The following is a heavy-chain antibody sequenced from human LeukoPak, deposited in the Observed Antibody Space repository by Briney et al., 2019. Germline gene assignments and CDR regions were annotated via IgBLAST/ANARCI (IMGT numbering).Heavy chain of an antibody. CDR1: GFTFSSYA. D-gene: IGHD3-3*01. Sequence: GGSLRLSCAASGFTFSSYAMHWVRQAPGKGLEWVAVISYDGSNKYYADSVKGRFTISRDNSKNTLYLQMNSLRAEDTAVYYCARDQAFGVVIISDYWGQGTLVTVSS. J-gene: IGHJ4*02. CDR3: ARDQAFGVVIISDY. CDR2: ISYDGSNK. V-gene: IGHV3-30-3*01.